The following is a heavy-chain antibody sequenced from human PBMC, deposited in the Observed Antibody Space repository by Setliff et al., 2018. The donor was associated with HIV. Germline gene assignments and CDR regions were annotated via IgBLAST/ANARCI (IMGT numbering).Heavy chain of an antibody. D-gene: IGHD3-9*01. CDR1: GGSISNYY. J-gene: IGHJ5*02. CDR3: ARHRYYDILFDP. CDR2: IYYSGST. V-gene: IGHV4-59*08. Sequence: SETLSLTCTVSGGSISNYYWSWIRQPPGKGLEWIGYIYYSGSTNYNPSLKSRVTILVDSSRNQFPLRLSSVTAADTAVYYCARHRYYDILFDPWGQGTLVTVSS.